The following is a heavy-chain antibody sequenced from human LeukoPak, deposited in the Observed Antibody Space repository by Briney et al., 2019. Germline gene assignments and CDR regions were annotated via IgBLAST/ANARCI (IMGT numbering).Heavy chain of an antibody. V-gene: IGHV1-18*01. D-gene: IGHD7-27*01. CDR1: GYTFTSYG. J-gene: IGHJ4*02. CDR3: ARPSQPLGIRVGFDY. Sequence: ASVKVSCKASGYTFTSYGISWVRQAPGQGLEWMGCISAYNGNTNYAQKLQGRVTMTTDTSTSTAYMELRSLRSGDTAVYYCARPSQPLGIRVGFDYWGQGTLVTVSS. CDR2: ISAYNGNT.